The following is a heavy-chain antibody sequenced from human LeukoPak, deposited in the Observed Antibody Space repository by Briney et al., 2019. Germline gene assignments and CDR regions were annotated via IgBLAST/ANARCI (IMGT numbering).Heavy chain of an antibody. J-gene: IGHJ4*02. CDR3: ARSSRSGYSSGWPDY. D-gene: IGHD6-25*01. CDR1: GFTFSTYT. V-gene: IGHV3-21*01. CDR2: ISISGTSM. Sequence: GGSLRFSCAASGFTFSTYTMHWVRQAPGKGLEGVSSISISGTSMYYADSVKGRFTISRDNAKNSLFLQMHSLRAEDTAVYYCARSSRSGYSSGWPDYWGQGTLVTVSS.